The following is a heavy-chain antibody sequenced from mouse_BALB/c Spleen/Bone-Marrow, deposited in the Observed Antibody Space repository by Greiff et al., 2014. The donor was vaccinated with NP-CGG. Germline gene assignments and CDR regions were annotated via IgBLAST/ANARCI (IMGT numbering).Heavy chain of an antibody. J-gene: IGHJ3*01. Sequence: LQESGAELVRPGSSVKVSCKAPGYAFSRSWMNWVKQRPGQGLEWIGQIYPGDDDTNYSGKFKGRATLTADKSSGTAYMQLSSLTSEDSAVYFCAGSTPLAYWGQGTLVTVSA. V-gene: IGHV1-80*01. CDR1: GYAFSRSW. D-gene: IGHD1-1*01. CDR3: AGSTPLAY. CDR2: IYPGDDDT.